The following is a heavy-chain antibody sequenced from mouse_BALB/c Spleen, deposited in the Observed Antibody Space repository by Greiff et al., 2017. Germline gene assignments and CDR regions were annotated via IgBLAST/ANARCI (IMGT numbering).Heavy chain of an antibody. J-gene: IGHJ3*01. CDR2: IWSGGST. CDR3: ARTYYGSSYPFAY. CDR1: GFSLTSYG. Sequence: VQLQESGPGLVQPSQSLSITCTVSGFSLTSYGVHWVRQSPGKGLEWLGVIWSGGSTDYNAAFISRLSISKDNSKSQVFFKMNSLQANDTAIYYCARTYYGSSYPFAYWGQGTLVTVSA. D-gene: IGHD1-1*01. V-gene: IGHV2-2*02.